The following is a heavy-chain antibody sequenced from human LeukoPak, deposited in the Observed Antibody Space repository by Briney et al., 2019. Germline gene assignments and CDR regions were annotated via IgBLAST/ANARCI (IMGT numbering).Heavy chain of an antibody. CDR3: ARVSPTAAVNYYYYAMDV. CDR1: NYIVSSYG. V-gene: IGHV1-18*04. J-gene: IGHJ6*02. D-gene: IGHD6-25*01. CDR2: ISVNNGKR. Sequence: APGKLFDSASNYIVSSYGIISGRRSPGQGLECMGWISVNNGKRNHAQKFQGRVTVTTDTSTTPGYMELRGLRSDDTAVYYCARVSPTAAVNYYYYAMDVWGQGTTVTVSS.